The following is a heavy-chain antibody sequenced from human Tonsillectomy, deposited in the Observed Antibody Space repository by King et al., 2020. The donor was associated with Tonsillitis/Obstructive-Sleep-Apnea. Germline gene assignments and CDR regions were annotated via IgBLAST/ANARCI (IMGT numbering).Heavy chain of an antibody. Sequence: QLVQSGTEVKKPGASVKVSCKASGYTFTSYYIHWVRQAPGQGLEWMGIIDPRGGSTSYAQKLQGRVTMTRDTSTSTVYMELSSLRSEDTAVYYCARGSTSTSCPFDYWGQGTLVTVPS. CDR3: ARGSTSTSCPFDY. D-gene: IGHD2-2*01. CDR2: IDPRGGST. V-gene: IGHV1-46*01. CDR1: GYTFTSYY. J-gene: IGHJ4*02.